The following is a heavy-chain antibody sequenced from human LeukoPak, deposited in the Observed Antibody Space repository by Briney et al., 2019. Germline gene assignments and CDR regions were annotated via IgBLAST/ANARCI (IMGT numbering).Heavy chain of an antibody. CDR2: ISAYNGNT. J-gene: IGHJ4*02. CDR3: ARDLKGAWYSSGWYPYFDY. CDR1: GYTFTSYG. Sequence: ASVKVSCKASGYTFTSYGISWVRQAPGQGLEWMGWISAYNGNTNYAQKLQGRVTMTTDTSTSTAYMELRSLRSDDTAVYCCARDLKGAWYSSGWYPYFDYWGQGTLVTVSS. V-gene: IGHV1-18*01. D-gene: IGHD6-19*01.